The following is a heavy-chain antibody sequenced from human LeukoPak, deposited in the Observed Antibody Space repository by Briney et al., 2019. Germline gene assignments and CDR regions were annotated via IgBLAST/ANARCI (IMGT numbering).Heavy chain of an antibody. Sequence: SETLSLTCTVSGGSISSSSYYWGWIRQPPGKGLEWIGSIYYSGSTYYNPSLKSRVTISVDASKNQFSLKLSSVTAADTAVYYCARHAPYGSGSYYIEDWFDPWGQGTLVTVSS. CDR3: ARHAPYGSGSYYIEDWFDP. CDR2: IYYSGST. D-gene: IGHD3-10*01. V-gene: IGHV4-39*01. CDR1: GGSISSSSYY. J-gene: IGHJ5*02.